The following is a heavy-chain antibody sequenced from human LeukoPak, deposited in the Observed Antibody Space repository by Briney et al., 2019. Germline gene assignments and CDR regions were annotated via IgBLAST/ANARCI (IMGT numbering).Heavy chain of an antibody. CDR2: ISGSGSTI. CDR1: GFTFSSYA. CDR3: ARDRDGGAAAGPDY. V-gene: IGHV3-48*03. D-gene: IGHD6-13*01. Sequence: GGSLRLSCAASGFTFSSYAMSWVRQAPGKGLEWVSSISGSGSTIYYADSVEGRFTICRNTDKNSLYLKMNSLRAEETAVYYCARDRDGGAAAGPDYWGQGTLVTVSS. J-gene: IGHJ4*02.